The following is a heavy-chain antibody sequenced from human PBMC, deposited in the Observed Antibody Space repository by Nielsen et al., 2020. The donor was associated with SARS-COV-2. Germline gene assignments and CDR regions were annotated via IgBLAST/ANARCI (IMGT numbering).Heavy chain of an antibody. V-gene: IGHV3-30*03. CDR3: TGGVGRYYFDY. Sequence: SLKISCAASGFTFSSSGMHWVRQAPGKGLEWVAVISYDGSTKYYADSVKGRFTISRDESKNTLYLQMNSLKAEDTPVYYCTGGVGRYYFDYWGQGTLVTVSS. CDR1: GFTFSSSG. CDR2: ISYDGSTK. J-gene: IGHJ4*02. D-gene: IGHD3-16*01.